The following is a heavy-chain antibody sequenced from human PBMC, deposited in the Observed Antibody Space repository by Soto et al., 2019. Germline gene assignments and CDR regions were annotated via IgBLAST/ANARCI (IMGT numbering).Heavy chain of an antibody. CDR3: ARESEDLTSNFDY. CDR1: GFTFTRYS. J-gene: IGHJ4*02. Sequence: GSLKLSCAASGFTFTRYSMNWVRQAPGKGLEWVSSISSTTNYIYYGDSMKGRFTISRDNAKNSLYLEMNSLRAEDTAVYYCARESEDLTSNFDYWGQGTLVTVSS. V-gene: IGHV3-21*06. CDR2: ISSTTNYI.